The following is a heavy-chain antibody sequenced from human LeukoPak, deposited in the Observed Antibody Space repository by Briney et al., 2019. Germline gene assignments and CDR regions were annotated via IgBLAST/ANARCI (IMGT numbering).Heavy chain of an antibody. CDR3: ARGRVAAAGKNYFDY. Sequence: GRSLRLSCAASGFTFSSYAMHWVRQAPGKGLEWVAVISYDGSNKYYADSVKGQFTISRDNSKNTLYLQMNSLRAEDTAVYYCARGRVAAAGKNYFDYWGQGTLVTVSS. J-gene: IGHJ4*02. V-gene: IGHV3-30*04. D-gene: IGHD6-13*01. CDR1: GFTFSSYA. CDR2: ISYDGSNK.